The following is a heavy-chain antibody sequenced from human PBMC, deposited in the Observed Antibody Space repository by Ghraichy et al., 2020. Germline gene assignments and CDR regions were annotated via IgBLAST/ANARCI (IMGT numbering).Heavy chain of an antibody. J-gene: IGHJ4*02. Sequence: GGSLRLSCAASGFTFSSYSMNWVRQAPGKGLEWVSSISSSSSYIYYADSVKGRFTISRDNAKNSLYLQMNSLRAEDTAVYYCARAMYGDYGADYFDYWGQGTLVTVSS. CDR3: ARAMYGDYGADYFDY. V-gene: IGHV3-21*01. CDR2: ISSSSSYI. D-gene: IGHD4-17*01. CDR1: GFTFSSYS.